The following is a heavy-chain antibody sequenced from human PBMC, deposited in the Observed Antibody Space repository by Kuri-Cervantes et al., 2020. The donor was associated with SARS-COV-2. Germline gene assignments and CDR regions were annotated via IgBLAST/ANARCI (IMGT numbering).Heavy chain of an antibody. V-gene: IGHV4-59*11. CDR2: IYYSGST. CDR1: GGSISSHY. Sequence: GSLRLSCTVSGGSISSHYWSWIRQPPGKGLEWIGYIYYSGSTNYNPSLKSRVTISVDTSKNQFSLKLSSVTAADTAVYYCARGGNIAAAGTFYYYYMDVWGKGTTVTVSS. D-gene: IGHD6-13*01. J-gene: IGHJ6*03. CDR3: ARGGNIAAAGTFYYYYMDV.